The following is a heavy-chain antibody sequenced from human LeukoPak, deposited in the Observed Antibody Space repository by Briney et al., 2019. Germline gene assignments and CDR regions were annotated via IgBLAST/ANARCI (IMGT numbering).Heavy chain of an antibody. CDR3: ARADIVVVPADHYDISGYSNAFGI. CDR2: INPNSGGT. Sequence: ASVKVSCKASGYTFTGYYMHWVRQAPGQGLEWMGWINPNSGGTNYAPKFQGRVTMTRDTSISTAYMELSRLRSDDTAVYYCARADIVVVPADHYDISGYSNAFGIWGQGTMVTVSS. J-gene: IGHJ3*02. D-gene: IGHD2-2*01. CDR1: GYTFTGYY. V-gene: IGHV1-2*02.